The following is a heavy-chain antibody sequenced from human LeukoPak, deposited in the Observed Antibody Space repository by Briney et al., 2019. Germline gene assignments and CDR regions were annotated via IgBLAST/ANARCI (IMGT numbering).Heavy chain of an antibody. V-gene: IGHV4-4*07. CDR2: IYASGST. CDR1: GGSISNYY. J-gene: IGHJ5*01. CDR3: ARGGGSYLRFDP. D-gene: IGHD2/OR15-2a*01. Sequence: SETLSLTCTISGGSISNYYWIWMRQPSGKGLEWIGRIYASGSTNYNPSLKSRVTMSVDTSKNQFSLKLSSVTAEDTAVYYCARGGGSYLRFDPWGQGTLVTVSS.